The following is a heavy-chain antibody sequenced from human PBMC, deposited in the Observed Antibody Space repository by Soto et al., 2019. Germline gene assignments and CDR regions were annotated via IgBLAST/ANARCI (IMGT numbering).Heavy chain of an antibody. CDR1: GFTFSSYG. J-gene: IGHJ6*02. CDR2: ISYDGSNK. D-gene: IGHD1-1*01. Sequence: PGGSLRLSCAASGFTFSSYGMHWVRQAPGKGLEWVVVISYDGSNKYYADSVKGRFTISRDNSKNTLYLQMNSLRAEDTAVYYCAKIPYVELERREGMDVWGQGTTVTVSS. V-gene: IGHV3-30*18. CDR3: AKIPYVELERREGMDV.